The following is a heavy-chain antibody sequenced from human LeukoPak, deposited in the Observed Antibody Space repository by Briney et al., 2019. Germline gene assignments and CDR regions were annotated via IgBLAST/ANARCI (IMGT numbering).Heavy chain of an antibody. Sequence: SETLSLTCTVSGYSISSGYYWGWIRQPPGRGRGWFGSVYISGGTYYRRSLKSRAAIQVASSKLTFSLALRPLTAAATAVNYCARVLSGSSYCSGGSCYFDYWGQGTLVTVSS. CDR1: GYSISSGYY. CDR3: ARVLSGSSYCSGGSCYFDY. CDR2: VYISGGT. J-gene: IGHJ4*02. D-gene: IGHD2-15*01. V-gene: IGHV4-38-2*02.